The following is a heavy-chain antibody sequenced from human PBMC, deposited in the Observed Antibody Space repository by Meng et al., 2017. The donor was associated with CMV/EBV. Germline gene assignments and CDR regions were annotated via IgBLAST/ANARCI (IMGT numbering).Heavy chain of an antibody. CDR3: ARDRNTYKGGYSSSWGGY. Sequence: GGYLRLSCAASGFTFSSYAMHWVRQAPGKGLEWVAVISYDGSNKYYADSVKGRFTISRDNSKNTLYLQMNSLRAKDTAVYYCARDRNTYKGGYSSSWGGYWGQGTLVTVSS. V-gene: IGHV3-30*04. CDR1: GFTFSSYA. D-gene: IGHD6-13*01. J-gene: IGHJ4*02. CDR2: ISYDGSNK.